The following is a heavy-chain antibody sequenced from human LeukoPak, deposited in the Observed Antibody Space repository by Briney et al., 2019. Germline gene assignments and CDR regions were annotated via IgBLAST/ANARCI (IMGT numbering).Heavy chain of an antibody. D-gene: IGHD6-13*01. CDR2: INAGNGNT. V-gene: IGHV1-3*01. Sequence: ASVKVSCKASGYTFTTYAMHWVRQAPGQRLEWMGWINAGNGNTKYSQKFQTRVTITRNTSASTAYMELSSLRSEDTAVYYCARDPIGSRWPYYFDYWGQGTLVTVSS. CDR3: ARDPIGSRWPYYFDY. J-gene: IGHJ4*02. CDR1: GYTFTTYA.